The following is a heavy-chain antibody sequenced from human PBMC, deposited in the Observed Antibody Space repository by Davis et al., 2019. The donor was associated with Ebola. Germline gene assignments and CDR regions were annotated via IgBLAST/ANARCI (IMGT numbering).Heavy chain of an antibody. CDR1: GFTFSGYG. CDR2: IWYDGSNK. CDR3: ARALWGDTDC. J-gene: IGHJ4*02. Sequence: PGGSLRLSCAASGFTFSGYGMHWVSQAPGKGLEWVAVIWYDGSNKYYADSVKGRFTISRDISKNTLYLQMNSLRAEDTAVYYCARALWGDTDCWGQGTLVTVSS. V-gene: IGHV3-33*08. D-gene: IGHD5-18*01.